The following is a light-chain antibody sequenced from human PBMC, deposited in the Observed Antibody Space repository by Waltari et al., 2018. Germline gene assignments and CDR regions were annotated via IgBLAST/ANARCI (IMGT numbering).Light chain of an antibody. CDR3: QQAASFPLS. CDR2: ATS. CDR1: QGISSW. J-gene: IGKJ4*01. Sequence: DIQMTQSPSSVSASIGDRVSITCRASQGISSWLAWYQQKPGKAPKLLIYATSILHSGVPSRFSGSGSGTYFTRTITGLQPEDSAIYYCQQAASFPLSFGGGTKVEI. V-gene: IGKV1-12*01.